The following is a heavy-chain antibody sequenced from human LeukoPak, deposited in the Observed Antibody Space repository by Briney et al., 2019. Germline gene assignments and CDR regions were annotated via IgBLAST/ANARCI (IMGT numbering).Heavy chain of an antibody. D-gene: IGHD4-17*01. J-gene: IGHJ5*02. CDR2: IYYSGST. V-gene: IGHV4-30-4*01. Sequence: PSETLSLTCTVSGGSISSGDYYWSWIRQPPGKGLEWIGYIYYSGSTYYNPSLKSRVTISVDTSNNQFSLKLSSVTAADTAVYCCAREALRPSRWFDPWGQGTLVTVSS. CDR3: AREALRPSRWFDP. CDR1: GGSISSGDYY.